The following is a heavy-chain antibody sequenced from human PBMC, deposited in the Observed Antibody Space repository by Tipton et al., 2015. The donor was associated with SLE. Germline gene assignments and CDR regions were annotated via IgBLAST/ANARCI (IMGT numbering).Heavy chain of an antibody. CDR2: IDPSDSYT. Sequence: QSGAEVKKPGESLKISCKGSGYSFTSYWIGWVRQMPGKGLEWMGRIDPSDSYTNYSPSFQGHVTISADKSISTAYLQWSSLKASDTAMYYCARLNSGDIISGTWGQGTLVTVSS. J-gene: IGHJ5*02. V-gene: IGHV5-10-1*01. D-gene: IGHD7-27*01. CDR3: ARLNSGDIISGT. CDR1: GYSFTSYW.